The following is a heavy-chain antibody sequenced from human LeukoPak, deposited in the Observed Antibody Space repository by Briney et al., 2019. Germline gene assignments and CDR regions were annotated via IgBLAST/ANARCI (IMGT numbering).Heavy chain of an antibody. J-gene: IGHJ3*02. V-gene: IGHV3-30*02. D-gene: IGHD5-12*01. Sequence: GGSLRLSCAASGFTFSSYGMHWVRQAPGKGLEWVAFIRYDGSNKYYADSVKGRFTISRDNSKNTLYLQMNSLRAEDKAVYYCAILLSGYQLYAFDIWGQGTMVTVSS. CDR2: IRYDGSNK. CDR3: AILLSGYQLYAFDI. CDR1: GFTFSSYG.